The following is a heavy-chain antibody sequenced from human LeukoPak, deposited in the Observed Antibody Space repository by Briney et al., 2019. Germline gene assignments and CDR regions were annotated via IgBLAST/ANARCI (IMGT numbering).Heavy chain of an antibody. CDR3: AKDVGSVADNNWFDP. V-gene: IGHV3-48*01. Sequence: PGGSLRLSCAASGFTFSSYSMNWVRQAPGKGLEWVSYISSSSSTIYYADSVKGRFTISRDNAKNSLYLQMNSLRAEDTAVYYCAKDVGSVADNNWFDPWGQGTLVTVSS. CDR1: GFTFSSYS. D-gene: IGHD3-10*01. J-gene: IGHJ5*02. CDR2: ISSSSSTI.